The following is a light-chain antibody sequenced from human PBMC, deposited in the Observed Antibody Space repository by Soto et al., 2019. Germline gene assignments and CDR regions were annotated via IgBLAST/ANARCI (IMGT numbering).Light chain of an antibody. V-gene: IGKV1-39*01. Sequence: DIQMTQSPSSLSASVGDRVTITCRASQSISTYLNWYQQKPGKAPKLLIYAASTLQSGVPSRFTCSGSGTGLRLTISRLQPEDIAAYYCQESYTTPRTFGQGTNVDFK. J-gene: IGKJ1*01. CDR3: QESYTTPRT. CDR2: AAS. CDR1: QSISTY.